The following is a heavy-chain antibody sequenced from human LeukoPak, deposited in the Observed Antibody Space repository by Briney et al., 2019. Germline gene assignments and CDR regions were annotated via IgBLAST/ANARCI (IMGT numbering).Heavy chain of an antibody. D-gene: IGHD2-15*01. CDR3: AKDLYCSGGSCYSSYMDV. V-gene: IGHV3-30*02. J-gene: IGHJ6*03. CDR1: GFTFSSYG. Sequence: PGGSLRLSCAASGFTFSSYGMHWVRQAPRKGLEWVAFIRYDGSNKYYADSVKGRVTISRDNSKNTLYLQMNSLRAEDTAVYYCAKDLYCSGGSCYSSYMDVWGKGTTVTVSS. CDR2: IRYDGSNK.